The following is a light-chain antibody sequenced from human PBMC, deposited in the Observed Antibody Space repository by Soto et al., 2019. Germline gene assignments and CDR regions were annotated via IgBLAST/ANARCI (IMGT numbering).Light chain of an antibody. V-gene: IGLV1-44*01. CDR3: AAWDDSLNAVV. CDR2: NNY. CDR1: RSNIGSNT. J-gene: IGLJ3*02. Sequence: QSVLTQPPSASGTPGQTVTISCSGSRSNIGSNTVNWYQQVPGTAPKLLIYNNYQRPSGVPDRFSGSKSGTSASLAISGLRSEDEADYYCAAWDDSLNAVVFGGGTKLTVL.